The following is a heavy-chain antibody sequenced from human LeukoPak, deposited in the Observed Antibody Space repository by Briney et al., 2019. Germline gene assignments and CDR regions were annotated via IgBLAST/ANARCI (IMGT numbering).Heavy chain of an antibody. D-gene: IGHD2-15*01. V-gene: IGHV1-46*01. CDR1: GYTFTSYY. CDR2: INPSGGST. Sequence: ASVKVSCKASGYTFTSYYMHWVRQAPGQGLEWMGIINPSGGSTSYAQKFQGRVTMTRDMSTSTVYMELSSLRFEDTAVYYCARGYCSGGSCSSYFDYWGQGTLVTVSS. CDR3: ARGYCSGGSCSSYFDY. J-gene: IGHJ4*02.